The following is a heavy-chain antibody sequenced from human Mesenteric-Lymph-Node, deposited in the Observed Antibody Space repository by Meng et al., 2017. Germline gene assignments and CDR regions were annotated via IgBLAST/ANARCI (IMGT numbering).Heavy chain of an antibody. CDR3: ARDYNDGSGRFDY. D-gene: IGHD3-22*01. J-gene: IGHJ4*02. CDR2: IAYDGGHK. CDR1: GFTFSDYA. Sequence: GGSLRLSCAASGFTFSDYAMSWVRQAPGKGLEWVAVIAYDGGHKDYADSVKGRFTISRDNSLNTLYLQMNSLRAEDTAVYYCARDYNDGSGRFDYWGQGTLVTVSS. V-gene: IGHV3-30*01.